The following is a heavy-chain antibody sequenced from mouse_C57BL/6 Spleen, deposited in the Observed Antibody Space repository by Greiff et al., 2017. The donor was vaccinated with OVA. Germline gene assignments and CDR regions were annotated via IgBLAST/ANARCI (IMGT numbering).Heavy chain of an antibody. CDR3: ARKIYDGYLYAMDY. V-gene: IGHV2-2*01. CDR2: IWSGGST. J-gene: IGHJ4*01. CDR1: GFSLTSYG. Sequence: VKLMESGPGLVQPSQSLSITCTVSGFSLTSYGVHWVRQSPGKGLEWLGVIWSGGSTDYNAAFISRLSISKDNSKSQVFFKMNSLQADDTAIYYCARKIYDGYLYAMDYWGQGTSVTVSS. D-gene: IGHD2-3*01.